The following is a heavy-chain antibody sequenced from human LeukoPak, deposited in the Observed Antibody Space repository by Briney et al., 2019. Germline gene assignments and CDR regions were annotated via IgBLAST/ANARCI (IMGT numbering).Heavy chain of an antibody. CDR3: ARDDRGYTYGRHGYYFDY. CDR2: IYYSGST. V-gene: IGHV4-59*12. Sequence: SETLSLTCTVSGGSISSYYWSWIRQPPGKGLEWIGYIYYSGSTNYNPSLKSRVTISVDTSKNQFSLKLSSVTAADTAVYNCARDDRGYTYGRHGYYFDYWGQGTLVTVSS. CDR1: GGSISSYY. D-gene: IGHD5-18*01. J-gene: IGHJ4*02.